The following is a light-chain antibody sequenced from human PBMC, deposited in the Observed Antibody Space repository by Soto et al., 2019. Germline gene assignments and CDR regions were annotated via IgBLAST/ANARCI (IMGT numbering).Light chain of an antibody. CDR2: AVS. CDR3: LQHDSFPPT. Sequence: DIQMTQSPASLPASVGDRVTITCRASQGISNELAWYQQKPGKAPKRLIYAVSSLQTGVPSRFSGSGSGTEFTLTINSLQPEDFATYYCLQHDSFPPTFGQGTRLEIK. V-gene: IGKV1-17*01. CDR1: QGISNE. J-gene: IGKJ5*01.